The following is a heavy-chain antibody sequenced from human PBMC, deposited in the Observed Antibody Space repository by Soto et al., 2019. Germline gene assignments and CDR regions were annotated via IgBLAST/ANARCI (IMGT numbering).Heavy chain of an antibody. D-gene: IGHD3-10*01. Sequence: QAKKKDLEWIGYIYHSGSTYYNPSLKSRVTISVDTSKNQFSLKLSSVTAADTAVYYCARQGILLFGQLPTTSYYFAMDVWGQATTVT. CDR3: ARQGILLFGQLPTTSYYFAMDV. J-gene: IGHJ6*02. CDR2: IYHSGST. V-gene: IGHV4-30-2*04.